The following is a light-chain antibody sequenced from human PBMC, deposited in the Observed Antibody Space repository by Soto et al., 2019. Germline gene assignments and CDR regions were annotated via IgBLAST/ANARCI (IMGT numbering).Light chain of an antibody. J-gene: IGKJ3*01. CDR1: QSISSY. CDR3: QQIYSTLGFT. V-gene: IGKV1-39*01. Sequence: DIQMTQSPSSLSASVGDRVTITCRASQSISSYLNWYQQKPRKAPKLLIYAASSLQSGVPSRFSGSGSGTDFTLTISSLQPEDFATYYCQQIYSTLGFTCGTGTKVDIK. CDR2: AAS.